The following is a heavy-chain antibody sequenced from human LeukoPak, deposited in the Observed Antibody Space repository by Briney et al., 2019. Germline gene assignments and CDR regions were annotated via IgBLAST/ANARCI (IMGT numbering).Heavy chain of an antibody. J-gene: IGHJ4*02. CDR1: GGSVSSGSYY. Sequence: SETLSLTCTVSGGSVSSGSYYWSWIRQPPGKGLEWIGYIYYGGSTNYNPSLKSRVTISVDTSKNQFSLKLSSVTAADTAVYYCARDRYSSGCVDYWGQGTLVTVSS. D-gene: IGHD6-19*01. CDR2: IYYGGST. V-gene: IGHV4-61*01. CDR3: ARDRYSSGCVDY.